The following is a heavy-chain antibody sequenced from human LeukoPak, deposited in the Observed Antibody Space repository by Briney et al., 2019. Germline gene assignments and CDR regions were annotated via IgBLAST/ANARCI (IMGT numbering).Heavy chain of an antibody. CDR3: ARVDDRGHYYDSSGPRKLFDY. CDR2: FNPDSGGT. J-gene: IGHJ4*02. Sequence: ASVKVSCKASGYTFTGYYVHWVRQAPGQGLEWMGWFNPDSGGTNYAQKFQGRVTMTRDTSISTAYMELSRLRSDDTAVYYCARVDDRGHYYDSSGPRKLFDYWGQGTLSPSPQ. CDR1: GYTFTGYY. D-gene: IGHD3-22*01. V-gene: IGHV1-2*02.